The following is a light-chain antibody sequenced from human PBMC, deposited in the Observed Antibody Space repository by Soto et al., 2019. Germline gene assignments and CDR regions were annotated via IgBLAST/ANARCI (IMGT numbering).Light chain of an antibody. CDR1: QSLVYADGNTY. CDR2: KVF. CDR3: MQTAHWPYT. Sequence: DVVMTQSPLSLPVTLGQSASISCTSSQSLVYADGNTYLNWLQQRPGQSPRRLIYKVFNRDSGVPDRFSGSASGSEFTLTISRVEAEDIGVYCCMQTAHWPYTFGRGTKLEIK. J-gene: IGKJ2*01. V-gene: IGKV2-30*01.